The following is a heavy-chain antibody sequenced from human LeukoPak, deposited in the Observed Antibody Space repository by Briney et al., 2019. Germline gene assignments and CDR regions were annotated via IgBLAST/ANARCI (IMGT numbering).Heavy chain of an antibody. CDR2: IYYSGST. CDR3: ARAGWGYFDY. V-gene: IGHV4-59*01. CDR1: GGSISSYY. D-gene: IGHD1-26*01. Sequence: SETLSLTCTVSGGSISSYYWSWIRQPPGKGLEWIGYIYYSGSTNYNPSLKSRVTVSVDTSKNQFSLKLSSVTAADTAVYYCARAGWGYFDYWGQGTLVTVSS. J-gene: IGHJ4*02.